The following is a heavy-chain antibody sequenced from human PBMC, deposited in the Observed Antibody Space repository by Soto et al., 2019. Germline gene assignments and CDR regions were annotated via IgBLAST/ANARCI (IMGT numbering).Heavy chain of an antibody. CDR2: IWYDGSNK. Sequence: PGGSLRLSCAASGFTFSSYGMHWVRQAPGKGLEWVAVIWYDGSNKYYADSVKGRFTISRDNSKNTLYLQMNSLRAEDTAVYYCARPHSNYPTSWFDPWGQGTLVTVSS. CDR1: GFTFSSYG. CDR3: ARPHSNYPTSWFDP. D-gene: IGHD4-4*01. J-gene: IGHJ5*02. V-gene: IGHV3-33*01.